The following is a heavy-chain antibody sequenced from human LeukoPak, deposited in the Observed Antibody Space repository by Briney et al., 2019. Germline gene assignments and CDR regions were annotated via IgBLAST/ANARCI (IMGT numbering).Heavy chain of an antibody. CDR1: GGSISSSGYY. CDR3: ARHEYSGSYYGLSWFDP. V-gene: IGHV4-39*01. D-gene: IGHD1-26*01. J-gene: IGHJ5*02. CDR2: IYYSGST. Sequence: PSETLSLTCSVSGGSISSSGYYWGWIRQPPGKGLEWIASIYYSGSTYYNPSLKSRVTISVDTSKNQLSLKLSSLTAADTAVYYCARHEYSGSYYGLSWFDPWGQGTLVTVSS.